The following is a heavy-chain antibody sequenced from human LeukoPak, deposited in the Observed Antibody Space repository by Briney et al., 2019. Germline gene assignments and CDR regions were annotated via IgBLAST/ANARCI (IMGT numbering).Heavy chain of an antibody. CDR3: ARGAFWSGYALDY. CDR2: STSSGRTM. CDR1: GFXFSTYE. V-gene: IGHV3-48*03. D-gene: IGHD3-3*01. Sequence: PGGSLRLSCAASGFXFSTYEFNWVRQAPGKGPEWVSYSTSSGRTMYYADSVKGRFTSSRDNAKNSLYLQMNSLRAEDTAVYYCARGAFWSGYALDYWGQGTLVTVSS. J-gene: IGHJ4*02.